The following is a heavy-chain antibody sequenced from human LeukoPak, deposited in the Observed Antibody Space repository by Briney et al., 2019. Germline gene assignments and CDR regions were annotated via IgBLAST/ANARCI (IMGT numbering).Heavy chain of an antibody. CDR3: VKGLDYSSSQMDS. Sequence: GGSLRLSCSASGFTFKSYAMHRVCQPPGKGLEYVSSINTNGANTYYADSVKSRFTISRDNSRNTVYVQMNSLTPEDTAVYYCVKGLDYSSSQMDSWGQGTLVTVSS. V-gene: IGHV3-64*05. D-gene: IGHD6-6*01. J-gene: IGHJ4*02. CDR1: GFTFKSYA. CDR2: INTNGANT.